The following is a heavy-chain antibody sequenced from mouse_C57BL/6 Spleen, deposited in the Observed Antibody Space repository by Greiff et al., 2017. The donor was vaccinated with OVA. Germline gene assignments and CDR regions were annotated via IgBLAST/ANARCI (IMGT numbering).Heavy chain of an antibody. J-gene: IGHJ4*01. V-gene: IGHV1-81*01. CDR1: GYTFTSYG. CDR3: ARGGNWGYAMDY. D-gene: IGHD4-1*01. CDR2: IYPRSGNT. Sequence: QVQLQQSGAELARPGASVKLSCKASGYTFTSYGISWVKQRTGQGLEWIGEIYPRSGNTSYNEKFKGKATLTADKSSSTAYMELRSLTSEDSAVYFCARGGNWGYAMDYWGQGTSVTVSS.